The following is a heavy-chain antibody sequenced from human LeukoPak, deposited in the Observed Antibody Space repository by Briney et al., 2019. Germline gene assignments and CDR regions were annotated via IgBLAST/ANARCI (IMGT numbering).Heavy chain of an antibody. V-gene: IGHV1-18*01. J-gene: IGHJ4*02. Sequence: ASVKGSCTASGYRFTSYGISWARHAPGQGLEWMAWISAYNGNTNYAQKFPGRVILTTDTSTSTAYMELRSLRSDDTAVDYCARDPDCSSTRCSESPFDYWGQGTLVTVSS. CDR2: ISAYNGNT. D-gene: IGHD2-2*01. CDR1: GYRFTSYG. CDR3: ARDPDCSSTRCSESPFDY.